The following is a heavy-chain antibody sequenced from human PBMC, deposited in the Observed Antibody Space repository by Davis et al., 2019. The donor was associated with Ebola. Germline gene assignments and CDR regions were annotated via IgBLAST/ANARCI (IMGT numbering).Heavy chain of an antibody. V-gene: IGHV1-2*02. Sequence: ASVKVSCKASGYTFTGYYMHWVRQAPGQGLEWMGWINPNSGGTNYSQKFQDRVTITRDTSASTVYMEVSSLTSEDTAVYYCARGAYPTFDYWGQGTLVTVSS. D-gene: IGHD1-26*01. CDR1: GYTFTGYY. CDR2: INPNSGGT. J-gene: IGHJ4*02. CDR3: ARGAYPTFDY.